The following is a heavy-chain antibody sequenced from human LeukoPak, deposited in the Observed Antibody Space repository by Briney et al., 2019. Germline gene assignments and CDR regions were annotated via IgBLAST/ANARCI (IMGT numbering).Heavy chain of an antibody. D-gene: IGHD6-6*01. J-gene: IGHJ4*02. CDR3: VRTGSSSVDY. V-gene: IGHV3-48*03. CDR1: GFTFSSYE. CDR2: ISSSGSTI. Sequence: GGSLRLSCAASGFTFSSYEMNWVRQAPGKGLEWVSYISSSGSTIYYADSVKGRFTISRDNAKNSLYLQMNGLRAEDTAVYYCVRTGSSSVDYWGQGTLVTVSS.